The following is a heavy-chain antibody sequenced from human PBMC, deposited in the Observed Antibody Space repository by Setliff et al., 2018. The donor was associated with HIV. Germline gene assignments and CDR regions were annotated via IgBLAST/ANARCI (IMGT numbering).Heavy chain of an antibody. Sequence: SETLSLTCTVSGASLSNYYWSWIRQSPGKGLEWIGYMYTSGSANFNPSLKSRATISLDTSKNQFSLKLSSVTAADTAVYYCARWNFMTTVTFDYWGREPWSPSPQ. J-gene: IGHJ4*02. CDR1: GASLSNYY. CDR3: ARWNFMTTVTFDY. CDR2: MYTSGSA. D-gene: IGHD4-4*01. V-gene: IGHV4-4*08.